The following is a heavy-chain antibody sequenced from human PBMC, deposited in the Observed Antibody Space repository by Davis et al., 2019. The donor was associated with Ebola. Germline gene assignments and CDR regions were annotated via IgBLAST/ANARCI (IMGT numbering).Heavy chain of an antibody. CDR3: AREWSLAMTGDDAFDI. J-gene: IGHJ3*02. CDR1: GFTFSIYD. D-gene: IGHD3-9*01. Sequence: GESLKISCAASGFTFSIYDMNWVRQAPGKGLEWVSFITASSDTIHYADSVKGRFTMSRDNAKNSLYLQMNSLRVEDTAVYYCAREWSLAMTGDDAFDIWGQGTMVTVSS. CDR2: ITASSDTI. V-gene: IGHV3-48*04.